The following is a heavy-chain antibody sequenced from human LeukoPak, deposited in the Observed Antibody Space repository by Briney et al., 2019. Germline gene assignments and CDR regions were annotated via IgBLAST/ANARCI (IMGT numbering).Heavy chain of an antibody. CDR3: ARSYRSYYYYYMDV. V-gene: IGHV1-18*01. D-gene: IGHD1-26*01. CDR1: GYTFTSYG. CDR2: ISAYNGNT. J-gene: IGHJ6*03. Sequence: ASVKVSCKASGYTFTSYGISWVRQAPGQGLEWMGWISAYNGNTNYAQKLQGRVTMTTDTSTSTAYMELRSLRSEDTAVYYCARSYRSYYYYYMDVWDKGTTVTISS.